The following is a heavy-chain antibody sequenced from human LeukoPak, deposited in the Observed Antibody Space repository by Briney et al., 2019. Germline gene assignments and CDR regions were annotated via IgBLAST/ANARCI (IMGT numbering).Heavy chain of an antibody. Sequence: GGTLRLSCAASGFTFKNYYMIWVRQAPGKGLEWVSTISDNSGNTYYADSVKGRFTISRDNSKSTLYLQMNSLRAEDTAVYYCAKDRCSNGIGCLYYYMDVWGKGTTVTISS. V-gene: IGHV3-23*01. CDR3: AKDRCSNGIGCLYYYMDV. CDR1: GFTFKNYY. D-gene: IGHD2-8*01. J-gene: IGHJ6*03. CDR2: ISDNSGNT.